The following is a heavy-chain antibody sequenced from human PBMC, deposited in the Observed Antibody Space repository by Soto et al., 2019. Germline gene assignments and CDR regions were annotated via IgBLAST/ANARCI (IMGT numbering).Heavy chain of an antibody. CDR1: GFDFSISW. J-gene: IGHJ4*02. CDR3: VKGGTNFAY. V-gene: IGHV3-7*05. Sequence: PGGSLRLSCAASGFDFSISWMSWIRQAPGKGLEWVANIKGDVSEKYSVDSVKGRFTISRDNAENSLYLQMNSLRAEDTAVYYCVKGGTNFAYWGQGIMVTVSS. D-gene: IGHD1-7*01. CDR2: IKGDVSEK.